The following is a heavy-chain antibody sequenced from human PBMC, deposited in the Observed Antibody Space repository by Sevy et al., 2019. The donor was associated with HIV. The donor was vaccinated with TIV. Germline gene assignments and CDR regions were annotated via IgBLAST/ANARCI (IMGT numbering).Heavy chain of an antibody. J-gene: IGHJ4*02. CDR1: GFTFGDYC. CDR2: LKSDVYGGTV. CDR3: TRWKAAQSIFAY. Sequence: SLRLSCTASGFTFGDYCMSWVRQAPGKGLEWVAFLKSDVYGGTVDHAASVRGRFVISRDDSKTIAYLQMNDLKTEDTGVYYCTRWKAAQSIFAYWGQGVLVTVSS. V-gene: IGHV3-49*04. D-gene: IGHD6-13*01.